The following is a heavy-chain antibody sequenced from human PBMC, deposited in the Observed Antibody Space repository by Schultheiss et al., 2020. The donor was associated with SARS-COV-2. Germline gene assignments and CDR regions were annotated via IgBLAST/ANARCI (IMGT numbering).Heavy chain of an antibody. J-gene: IGHJ1*01. Sequence: GGSLRLSCAASGFTFSSYGMHWVRQAPGKGLEWVAVISYDGSNKYYADSVKGRFTISRDNSKNTLYLQMNSLRAEDTAVYYCAKGGAMSKTPPWHWGQGTLVTVSS. D-gene: IGHD2-2*01. CDR2: ISYDGSNK. CDR1: GFTFSSYG. CDR3: AKGGAMSKTPPWH. V-gene: IGHV3-30*18.